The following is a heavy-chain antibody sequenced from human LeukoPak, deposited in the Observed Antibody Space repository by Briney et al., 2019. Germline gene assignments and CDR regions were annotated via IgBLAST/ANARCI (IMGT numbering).Heavy chain of an antibody. V-gene: IGHV3-23*01. CDR2: ISGSGGST. CDR3: AKGKASGWYIVDY. CDR1: GFTFSSYG. J-gene: IGHJ4*02. D-gene: IGHD6-19*01. Sequence: GGTLRLSCAASGFTFSSYGMSWVRQAPGKGLEWVSAISGSGGSTYYADSVKGRFTISRDNSKNTLYLQMNSLRAEDTAVYYCAKGKASGWYIVDYWGQGTLVTVSS.